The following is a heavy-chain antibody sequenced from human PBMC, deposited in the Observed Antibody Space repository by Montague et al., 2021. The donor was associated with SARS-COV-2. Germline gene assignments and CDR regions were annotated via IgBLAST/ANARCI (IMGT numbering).Heavy chain of an antibody. CDR1: GFTFSIYS. J-gene: IGHJ4*02. CDR3: ARSTGHFDY. Sequence: SLRLSCAASGFTFSIYSMNWVRQAPGKGLEWVSYITGTSSLVHYADSVKGRFTTSRDNAQNSLYLQMNSLRDEDTAVYYCARSTGHFDYWGLGTLVTVSS. V-gene: IGHV3-48*02. CDR2: ITGTSSLV. D-gene: IGHD7-27*01.